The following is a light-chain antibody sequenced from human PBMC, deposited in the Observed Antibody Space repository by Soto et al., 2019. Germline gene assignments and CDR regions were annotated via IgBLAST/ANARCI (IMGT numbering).Light chain of an antibody. CDR1: QAISTW. Sequence: DIQMTQSPSSVSASVGDRVTITCRASQAISTWLAWYQQKPGKAPKLLIYAASNLQTGVPSRVSGSGSGTDFTLTISSLQPEDFATYYWQQDNSFPRTFGQGTKVEIK. CDR2: AAS. V-gene: IGKV1D-12*01. CDR3: QQDNSFPRT. J-gene: IGKJ1*01.